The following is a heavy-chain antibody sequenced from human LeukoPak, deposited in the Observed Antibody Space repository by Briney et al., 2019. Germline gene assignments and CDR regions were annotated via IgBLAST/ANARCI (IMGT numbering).Heavy chain of an antibody. CDR2: ISGSGGST. CDR1: GFTFSSYA. V-gene: IGHV3-23*01. D-gene: IGHD6-6*01. CDR3: AKDLGGRSSSSIKYYFDY. Sequence: PGGSLRLSCAASGFTFSSYAMSWVRQAPGKGLEWVSAISGSGGSTYYADSVKGRFTISRDNSKNTLYLQMNSLRAEDTAVYYCAKDLGGRSSSSIKYYFDYWGQGTLVTVSS. J-gene: IGHJ4*02.